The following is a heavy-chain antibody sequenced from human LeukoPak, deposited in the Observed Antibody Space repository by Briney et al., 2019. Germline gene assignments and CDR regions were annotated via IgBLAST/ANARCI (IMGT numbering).Heavy chain of an antibody. V-gene: IGHV3-64*01. D-gene: IGHD1-1*01. CDR1: GFTFSDYA. CDR2: IGPIGVYT. CDR3: ARSPPGRTNWNYYDY. Sequence: GRSLRLSCAASGFTFSDYAMHWVRQAAGKGLEFVSVIGPIGVYTYYANSVKGRFTISRDNSKSTVSLQMGSLRDEDMAVYYCARSPPGRTNWNYYDYWGRGTLVTVSS. J-gene: IGHJ4*02.